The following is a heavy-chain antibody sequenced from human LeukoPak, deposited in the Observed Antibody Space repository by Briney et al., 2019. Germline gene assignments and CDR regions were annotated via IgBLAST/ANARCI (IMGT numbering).Heavy chain of an antibody. CDR1: GGSVSSGSYY. Sequence: SETLSLTCTVSGGSVSSGSYYWSWIRQPPGKGLEWIGYIYYSGNTNYNPSLKSRVTLSVDTSKNQFSLKLSSVTAADTAVYYCARGSIALYYFDYWGQGTLVTVSS. J-gene: IGHJ4*02. D-gene: IGHD6-6*01. CDR2: IYYSGNT. CDR3: ARGSIALYYFDY. V-gene: IGHV4-61*01.